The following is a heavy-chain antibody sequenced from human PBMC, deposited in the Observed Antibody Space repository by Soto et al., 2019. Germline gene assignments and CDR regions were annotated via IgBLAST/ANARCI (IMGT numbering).Heavy chain of an antibody. V-gene: IGHV4-61*01. CDR3: AREDFYYGVDV. CDR1: GGSVSGGSYY. J-gene: IGHJ6*02. Sequence: SETLSLTCTVSGGSVSGGSYYWTWIRQPPGKGLEWIGFFSYTGSPNYNPSLKSRVTISADTSKNQFSLKVGSVTAADTAMYYCAREDFYYGVDVWGQGTPVTVS. CDR2: FSYTGSP.